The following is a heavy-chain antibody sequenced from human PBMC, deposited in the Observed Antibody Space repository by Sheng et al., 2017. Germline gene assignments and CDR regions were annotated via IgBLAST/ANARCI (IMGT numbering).Heavy chain of an antibody. CDR2: IYYSGTP. D-gene: IGHD5-12*01. V-gene: IGHV4-39*07. J-gene: IGHJ6*03. CDR3: ARALYSGFSYYYMDV. CDR1: GGSLNSRSYY. Sequence: QLQLQESGPGLVKPSETLSLSCTVSGGSLNSRSYYWGWIRQPPGKGLEWIASIYYSGTPYYKPSLKSRVTISVDTSKKQFSLKLNSVTAADTAVYYCARALYSGFSYYYMDVWGQGTTVTVSS.